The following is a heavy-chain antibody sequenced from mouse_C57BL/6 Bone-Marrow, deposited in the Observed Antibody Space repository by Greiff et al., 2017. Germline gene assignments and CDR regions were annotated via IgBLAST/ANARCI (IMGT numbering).Heavy chain of an antibody. CDR2: IYPRSGNT. Sequence: VQLQQSGAELARPGASVKLSCKASGYTFTSYGISWVKQRTGQGLEWIGEIYPRSGNTYYNEKFKGKATLTADTSSSTAYMELRSLTSEDSAVYFCANYYGSSYWYFDVWGTGTTVTVSS. J-gene: IGHJ1*03. CDR1: GYTFTSYG. V-gene: IGHV1-81*01. D-gene: IGHD1-1*01. CDR3: ANYYGSSYWYFDV.